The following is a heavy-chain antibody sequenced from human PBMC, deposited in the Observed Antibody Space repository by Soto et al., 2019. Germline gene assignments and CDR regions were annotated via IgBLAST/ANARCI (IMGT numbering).Heavy chain of an antibody. CDR3: ASAYDFYASHYYYYGMDV. CDR2: ISRIFGTA. Sequence: GASVKVSCKASGGTFSSYAMRWVRQAPGQGLEWMGGISRIFGTANYAQKFQGRVTMTADKSTSTAYMELSSLRSEDTAVYYCASAYDFYASHYYYYGMDVWGQGTTVTVSS. D-gene: IGHD3-3*01. CDR1: GGTFSSYA. J-gene: IGHJ6*02. V-gene: IGHV1-69*06.